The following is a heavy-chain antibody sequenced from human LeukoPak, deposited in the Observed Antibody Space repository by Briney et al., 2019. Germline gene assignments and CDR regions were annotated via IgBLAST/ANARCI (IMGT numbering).Heavy chain of an antibody. D-gene: IGHD2-15*01. CDR2: IYDNGSTKSGST. Sequence: SETLSLTCTVSGASINSYYWSWVRQPPGKGLEWIGYIYDNGSTKSGSTNSNPSLKSRVTLSVDTSKNQFSLRLSSVTAADTAVYYCAKHGRLADFDYWGQGTLVTVSS. CDR3: AKHGRLADFDY. V-gene: IGHV4-59*08. CDR1: GASINSYY. J-gene: IGHJ4*02.